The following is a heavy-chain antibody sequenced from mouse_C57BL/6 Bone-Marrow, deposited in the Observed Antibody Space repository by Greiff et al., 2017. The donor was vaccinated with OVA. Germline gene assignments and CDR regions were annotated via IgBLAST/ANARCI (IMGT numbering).Heavy chain of an antibody. CDR3: ARKGLTGTGYYAMDY. Sequence: QVQLQQSGAELVRPGTSVKVSCKASGYAFTNYLIEWVKQRPGQGLEWIGVINPGSGGTNYNEKFKGKATLTADKSSSTAYMQLSSLTAEDSAVYFGARKGLTGTGYYAMDYWGQGTSVTVSS. J-gene: IGHJ4*01. V-gene: IGHV1-54*01. CDR2: INPGSGGT. D-gene: IGHD4-1*01. CDR1: GYAFTNYL.